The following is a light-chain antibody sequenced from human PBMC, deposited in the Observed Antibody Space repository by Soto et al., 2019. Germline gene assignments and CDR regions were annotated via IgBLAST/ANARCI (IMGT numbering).Light chain of an antibody. Sequence: EIVLTQSPATLSLSPGERATLSCRASQSVSSYLAWYQQKPGQAPRLLIYDASNRATGIPARFSGSGSGTDFTLTISSLEPEDFAVYYCQQRSNSELTLAEGPRWRSN. J-gene: IGKJ4*01. CDR1: QSVSSY. CDR3: QQRSNSELT. V-gene: IGKV3-11*01. CDR2: DAS.